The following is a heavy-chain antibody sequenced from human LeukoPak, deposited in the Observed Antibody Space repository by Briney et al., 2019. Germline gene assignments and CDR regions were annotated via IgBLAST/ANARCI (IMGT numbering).Heavy chain of an antibody. Sequence: ASVKVSCKASGYTFTSYGIGWVRQAPGQGLEWMGWISAYNGNTNYAQKLQGRVTMTTDTSTSTAYMELRSLRSDDTAVYYCARDLDSSSWNYYYGMDVWGQGTTVTVSS. V-gene: IGHV1-18*01. J-gene: IGHJ6*02. D-gene: IGHD6-13*01. CDR2: ISAYNGNT. CDR3: ARDLDSSSWNYYYGMDV. CDR1: GYTFTSYG.